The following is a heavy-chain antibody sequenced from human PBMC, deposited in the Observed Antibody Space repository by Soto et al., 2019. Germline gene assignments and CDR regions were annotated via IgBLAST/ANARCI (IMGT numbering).Heavy chain of an antibody. V-gene: IGHV1-69*13. CDR2: IIPIFGTA. CDR3: AREGGGGYDRNYSYYYGMDV. Sequence: GASVKVSCKASGRTFSSYAISWVRQAPGQGLEWMGGIIPIFGTANYAQKYQGRVTITADESTSTAYMELSSLRSEDTAAYYCAREGGGGYDRNYSYYYGMDVWGQGTTVTVSS. J-gene: IGHJ6*02. D-gene: IGHD5-12*01. CDR1: GRTFSSYA.